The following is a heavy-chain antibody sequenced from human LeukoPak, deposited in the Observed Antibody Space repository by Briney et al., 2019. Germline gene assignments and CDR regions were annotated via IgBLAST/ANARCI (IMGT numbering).Heavy chain of an antibody. CDR2: INPSGGST. V-gene: IGHV1-46*01. CDR1: GYTFTSYC. CDR3: ARAVVAAAGRGYYYGMDV. J-gene: IGHJ6*04. Sequence: ASVKVSCKASGYTFTSYCIHWVRQAPGQGLEWMGIINPSGGSTSYAQKFQGRVTMTRDTSTSTVYMELSSLRSEDTAVYYCARAVVAAAGRGYYYGMDVWGKGTTVTVSS. D-gene: IGHD6-13*01.